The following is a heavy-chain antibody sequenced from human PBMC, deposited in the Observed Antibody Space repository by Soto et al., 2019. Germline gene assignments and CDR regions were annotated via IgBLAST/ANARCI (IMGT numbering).Heavy chain of an antibody. Sequence: SETLSLTCTVSGGSISSYYWSWIRQPPGKGLEWIGYIYYSGSTNYNPSLKSRVTISVDTSKNQFSLKLSSVTAADTAVYYCARNYYDSSGYYYNWFDTWGQGTLVTVSS. CDR1: GGSISSYY. CDR3: ARNYYDSSGYYYNWFDT. V-gene: IGHV4-59*01. CDR2: IYYSGST. D-gene: IGHD3-22*01. J-gene: IGHJ5*02.